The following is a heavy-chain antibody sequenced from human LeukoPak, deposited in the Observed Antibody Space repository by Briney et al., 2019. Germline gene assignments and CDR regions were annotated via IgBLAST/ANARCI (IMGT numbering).Heavy chain of an antibody. Sequence: SETLSLTCTVSGGSIDSVYYWTWIRQSAGKGLELIGRIYSTGSTNYTPSLKGRVTISQDMAKNPFSLRLDSVSAADTAVYYCARSGVGATIYYYYYMDVWGKGTTVTVSS. J-gene: IGHJ6*03. CDR2: IYSTGST. V-gene: IGHV4-61*02. CDR1: GGSIDSVYY. CDR3: ARSGVGATIYYYYYMDV. D-gene: IGHD1-26*01.